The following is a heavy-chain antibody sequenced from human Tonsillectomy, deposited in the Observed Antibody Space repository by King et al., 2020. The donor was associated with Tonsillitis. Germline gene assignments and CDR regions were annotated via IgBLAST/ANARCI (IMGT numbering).Heavy chain of an antibody. Sequence: VQLQESGPGLVKPSETMSLTGTVSGGSISSYYWSWIRKPPGKGLEWIGYIYYSGCTNNNPSLKSRVTISVDTSKNQFSLKVSAVTAADTAVYYCARGSVVGSGSFPFDPWGQGTLVTVSS. CDR3: ARGSVVGSGSFPFDP. V-gene: IGHV4-59*01. D-gene: IGHD3-10*01. CDR1: GGSISSYY. CDR2: IYYSGCT. J-gene: IGHJ5*02.